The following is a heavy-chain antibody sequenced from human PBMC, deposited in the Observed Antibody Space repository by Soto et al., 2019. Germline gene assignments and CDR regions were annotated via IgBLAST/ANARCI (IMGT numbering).Heavy chain of an antibody. CDR3: ARQPDY. Sequence: SETLSLTCTVSSAPVSSTTYTWGWIRQPPGKGLEWIGNVYYSGPTYYNPSLKSRVTISVDTSKNQFSLKLSSVTAADTAVYYCARQPDYWGQGTLVTVSS. J-gene: IGHJ4*02. CDR2: VYYSGPT. CDR1: SAPVSSTTYT. V-gene: IGHV4-39*07.